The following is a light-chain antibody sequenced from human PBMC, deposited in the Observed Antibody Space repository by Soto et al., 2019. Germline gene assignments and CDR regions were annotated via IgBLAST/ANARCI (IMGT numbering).Light chain of an antibody. CDR3: QQYGTSPHT. CDR1: QRVSRSY. J-gene: IGKJ2*01. Sequence: EIVLTQSPGTLSLSPGERATLSCRASQRVSRSYLAWYQQKPGQAPRLLIYGASSRATGIPDRFSGSGSGTDFTLTISRLEPEDFAVYYCQQYGTSPHTFGQGTRLEIK. CDR2: GAS. V-gene: IGKV3-20*01.